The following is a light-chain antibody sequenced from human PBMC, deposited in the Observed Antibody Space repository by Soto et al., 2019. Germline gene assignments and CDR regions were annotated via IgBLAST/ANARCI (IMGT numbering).Light chain of an antibody. V-gene: IGKV3-11*01. CDR1: QSVSSY. Sequence: EIVLTQSPATLSLSPGERATLSCRASQSVSSYLAWYQQKPGQAPRLLIYDASNRATGTPARFSGSGSGTDFTLTISSLEPEDFAVYYCQHRSNWLFGQGTKLDIK. CDR3: QHRSNWL. J-gene: IGKJ2*01. CDR2: DAS.